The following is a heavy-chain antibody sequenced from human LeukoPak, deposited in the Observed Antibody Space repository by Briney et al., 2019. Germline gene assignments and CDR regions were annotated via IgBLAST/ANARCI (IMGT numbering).Heavy chain of an antibody. CDR1: GFTFSSFA. CDR2: TSYDGSK. J-gene: IGHJ4*02. Sequence: GGSLRLSCAASGFTFSSFAMHWVRQAPGMGLEWVAVTSYDGSKDYADSVKGRFTISRDNSKNTLFLQMNSLRADDTAVYYCARGGGSGWSDFDYWGQGTLVTVSS. V-gene: IGHV3-30*14. CDR3: ARGGGSGWSDFDY. D-gene: IGHD6-19*01.